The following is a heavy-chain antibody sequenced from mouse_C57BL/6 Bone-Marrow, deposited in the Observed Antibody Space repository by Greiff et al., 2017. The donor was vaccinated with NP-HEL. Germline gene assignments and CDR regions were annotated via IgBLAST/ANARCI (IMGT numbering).Heavy chain of an antibody. CDR2: ISSGSSTI. V-gene: IGHV5-17*01. J-gene: IGHJ1*03. Sequence: EVQGVESGGGLVKPGGSLKLSCAASGFTFSDYGMHWVRQAPEKGLEWVAYISSGSSTIYYADTVKGRFTIARDNAKNTLFLQRTSLRSEDTAMYYCARGSHYYYYGSSYHYWYFDVWGTGTTVTVSS. D-gene: IGHD1-1*01. CDR1: GFTFSDYG. CDR3: ARGSHYYYYGSSYHYWYFDV.